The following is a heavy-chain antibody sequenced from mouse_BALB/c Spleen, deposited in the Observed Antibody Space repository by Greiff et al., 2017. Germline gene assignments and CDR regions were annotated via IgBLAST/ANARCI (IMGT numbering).Heavy chain of an antibody. CDR2: IDPSDSYT. V-gene: IGHV1-69*02. CDR1: GYTFTSYW. D-gene: IGHD2-1*01. CDR3: ATAYYGNYRFAY. Sequence: QVQLQQPGAELVKPGASVKLSCKASGYTFTSYWMHWVKQRPGQGLEWIGEIDPSDSYTNYNQKFKGKATLTVDKSSSTAYMQLSSLTSEDSAVYYCATAYYGNYRFAYWGRETLVTVSA. J-gene: IGHJ3*01.